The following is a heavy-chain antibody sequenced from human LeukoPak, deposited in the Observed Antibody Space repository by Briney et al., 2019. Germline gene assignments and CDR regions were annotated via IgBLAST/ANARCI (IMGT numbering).Heavy chain of an antibody. CDR3: VRGQENCSDIRCSPVYYMDV. CDR2: ISSSGSLI. J-gene: IGHJ6*03. V-gene: IGHV3-21*01. Sequence: GGSLRLSCAAFGFTFSSYSMNWVRQAPGRGLEWISRISSSGSLINYADSVKGRFTISRDNAKNSMYLQMNSLRVDDTAVYHCVRGQENCSDIRCSPVYYMDVWGKRTTVTVSS. CDR1: GFTFSSYS. D-gene: IGHD2-2*01.